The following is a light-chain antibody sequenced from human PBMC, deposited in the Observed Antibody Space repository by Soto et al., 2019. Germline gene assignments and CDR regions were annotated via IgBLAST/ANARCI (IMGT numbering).Light chain of an antibody. J-gene: IGLJ1*01. CDR2: GNS. Sequence: QSVLTQPPSVSGAPGQRVTISCTGSSSNIGAGYDVHWYQQLPGTAPKLLIYGNSNRPSGVPDRFSGSKSGTSASLAITGLQAEDEADYDCQSYDSSLSGYGFGTGTKLTVL. V-gene: IGLV1-40*01. CDR1: SSNIGAGYD. CDR3: QSYDSSLSGYG.